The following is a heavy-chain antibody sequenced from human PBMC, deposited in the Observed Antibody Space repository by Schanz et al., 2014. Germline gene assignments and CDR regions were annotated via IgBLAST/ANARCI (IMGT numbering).Heavy chain of an antibody. Sequence: QILLVQPGPEVKKPGASVTVSCKASGYDFHIYAYSWVRQAPGQGPEWIGWISGYTGDTKYAQKFQHRVNMTTDRTTRTVYMELRSLRFDDTAVYFCARDNGRIPAANSFDYWGQGTRXTVSS. V-gene: IGHV1-18*01. D-gene: IGHD1-26*01. CDR2: ISGYTGDT. CDR1: GYDFHIYA. J-gene: IGHJ4*02. CDR3: ARDNGRIPAANSFDY.